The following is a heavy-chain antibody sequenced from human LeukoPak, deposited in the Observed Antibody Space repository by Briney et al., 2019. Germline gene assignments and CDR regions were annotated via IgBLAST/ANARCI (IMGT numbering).Heavy chain of an antibody. Sequence: PGGSLRLSCAASGFTFNRYNMNWVRRAPGKGLEWVSSISTSSSYIYYADSVRGRFTISRDNSMNTLFLQMISLRADDTAVYYCAIKGSSGWPYYFDYWGQGTLVTVSS. CDR1: GFTFNRYN. CDR3: AIKGSSGWPYYFDY. D-gene: IGHD6-19*01. CDR2: ISTSSSYI. V-gene: IGHV3-21*04. J-gene: IGHJ4*02.